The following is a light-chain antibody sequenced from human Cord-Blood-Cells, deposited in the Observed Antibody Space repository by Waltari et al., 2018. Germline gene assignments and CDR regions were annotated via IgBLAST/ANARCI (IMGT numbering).Light chain of an antibody. CDR3: QQYNSYWT. V-gene: IGKV1-5*03. CDR2: KAS. CDR1: QSISSW. J-gene: IGKJ1*01. Sequence: DIRMTQSPSTLSASVGDRVTITCRASQSISSWLDWYQQKPGKAPKLLIYKASSLESGVPSRFSGSGSGTEFTLTISSLQPDDFATYYCQQYNSYWTFGQGTKVEI.